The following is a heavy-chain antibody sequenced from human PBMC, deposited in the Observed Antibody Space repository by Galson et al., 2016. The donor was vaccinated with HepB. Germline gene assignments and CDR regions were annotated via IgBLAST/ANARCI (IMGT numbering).Heavy chain of an antibody. CDR1: GGSFSDSY. Sequence: ETLSLTCAVSGGSFSDSYWSWIRQPPGKGLEWIGEINHSGTTNYNPSLKSRVTISVDTSKNQFSLNLSSVTAADTAVYYCATRPCSVLNGICYLNWFDPWGQGTLVTVSS. CDR3: ATRPCSVLNGICYLNWFDP. V-gene: IGHV4-34*01. CDR2: INHSGTT. J-gene: IGHJ5*02. D-gene: IGHD2-8*01.